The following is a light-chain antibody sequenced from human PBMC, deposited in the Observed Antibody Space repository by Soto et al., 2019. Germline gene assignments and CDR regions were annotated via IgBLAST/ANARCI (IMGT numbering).Light chain of an antibody. J-gene: IGKJ5*01. V-gene: IGKV3-11*01. CDR2: DAS. CDR3: QQRYNWPPIT. CDR1: QNVRTY. Sequence: EIVLTQSPATLSLSPGERVTLSCRASQNVRTYLAWYQQKPGQAPRLLIYDASNRATGIPARFSGSGSGTDSTLTISSLEPEDFAVYYCQQRYNWPPITFGQGTRLDIK.